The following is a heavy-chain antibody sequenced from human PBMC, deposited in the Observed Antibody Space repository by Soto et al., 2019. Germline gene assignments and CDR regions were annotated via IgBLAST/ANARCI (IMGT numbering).Heavy chain of an antibody. J-gene: IGHJ6*01. Sequence: KPSETLSLTCTVSGVSVTSYYWSWIRQPAGKGLDWIGRIYNSGNTDYNPSLKSRVTMLLDTSKNQLSLRLTSVTAADTAVYYCARDGVGPHGMDVWGQGTTVTV. V-gene: IGHV4-4*07. CDR1: GVSVTSYY. D-gene: IGHD2-8*01. CDR3: ARDGVGPHGMDV. CDR2: IYNSGNT.